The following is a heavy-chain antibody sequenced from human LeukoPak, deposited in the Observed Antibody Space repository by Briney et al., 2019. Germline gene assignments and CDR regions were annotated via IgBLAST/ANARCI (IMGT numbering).Heavy chain of an antibody. D-gene: IGHD6-19*01. CDR3: ARASPRIRSGRWLDKYHFDY. CDR1: GGSISSYY. V-gene: IGHV4-59*01. CDR2: IYYSGST. Sequence: PSETLSLTCTVSGGSISSYYRSWIRQPPGKGLEWIGYIYYSGSTNYNPSLKSRVTISVDTSKNQFSLKLSSVTAADTAVYYCARASPRIRSGRWLDKYHFDYWGQGTLVTVSS. J-gene: IGHJ4*02.